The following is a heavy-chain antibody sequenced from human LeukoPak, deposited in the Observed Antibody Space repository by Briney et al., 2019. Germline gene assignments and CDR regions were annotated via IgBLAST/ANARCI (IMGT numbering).Heavy chain of an antibody. CDR3: AREGYSSSHLDY. V-gene: IGHV3-48*03. CDR2: INGRGSTI. D-gene: IGHD6-13*01. J-gene: IGHJ4*02. Sequence: GGSLRLSCAASGVTFSNYEMNWVRQAPGKGLEWISYINGRGSTIKYADSVKGRFTISRDNAKNSLYLQMYSLRVEDTAVYYCAREGYSSSHLDYWGQGTLVTVSS. CDR1: GVTFSNYE.